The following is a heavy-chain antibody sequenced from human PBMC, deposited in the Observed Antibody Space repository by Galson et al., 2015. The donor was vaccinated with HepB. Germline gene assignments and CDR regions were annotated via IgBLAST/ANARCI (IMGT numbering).Heavy chain of an antibody. CDR3: ARLSSTSLVNWFDP. J-gene: IGHJ5*02. D-gene: IGHD2-2*01. CDR2: ISAYNGNT. V-gene: IGHV1-18*01. Sequence: SVKVSCKASGYTFTSYGISWVRQAPGQGLEWMGWISAYNGNTNYAQKLQGRVTMTTDTSTSTAYMELRSLRSDDTAVYYCARLSSTSLVNWFDPWGQGTLVTVSS. CDR1: GYTFTSYG.